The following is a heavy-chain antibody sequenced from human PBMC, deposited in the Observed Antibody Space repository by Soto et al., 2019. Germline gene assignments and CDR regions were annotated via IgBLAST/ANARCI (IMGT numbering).Heavy chain of an antibody. D-gene: IGHD4-17*01. CDR2: FSGSGADT. V-gene: IGHV3-23*01. Sequence: EVQLSESGGGLVQPGGSLRLSCAATGFTLRTNGMSWVRQAPGKGLEWVSSFSGSGADTYYADSLKGRFTISRDNSKNTLYLQMNSLRAEDTALYYCAGHGEYSYLGQGTLVTVSS. CDR3: AGHGEYSY. J-gene: IGHJ4*02. CDR1: GFTLRTNG.